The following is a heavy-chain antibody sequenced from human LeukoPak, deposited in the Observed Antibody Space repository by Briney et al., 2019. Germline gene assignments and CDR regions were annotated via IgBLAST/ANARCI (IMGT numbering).Heavy chain of an antibody. J-gene: IGHJ4*02. CDR2: IFYSGYS. CDR3: AKIESGIVDS. CDR1: GGSISSSTYF. V-gene: IGHV4-39*07. Sequence: SETLSLTCPVSGGSISSSTYFWGWIRQPPGTGLEWIGSIFYSGYSFYNPSLKSRVTISVDTSKNQFSLNLTSVTAADTAVYYCAKIESGIVDSWGQGTLVTVSS. D-gene: IGHD1-26*01.